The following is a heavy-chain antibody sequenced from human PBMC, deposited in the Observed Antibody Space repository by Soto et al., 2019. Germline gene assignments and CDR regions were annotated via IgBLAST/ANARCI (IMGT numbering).Heavy chain of an antibody. J-gene: IGHJ4*02. CDR1: GFTFSNYG. Sequence: QVQLVESGGGVVQPGRSLRLSCAGSGFTFSNYGLHWVRQAPGKGLEGVAVISYDGGHKYYADSVKGRFTISRDNSNNMLYLQMDSLRAEDTAVYYCAKDGAPRYCSRSSCHPAGAYWGQGTLVTVSS. D-gene: IGHD2-15*01. CDR3: AKDGAPRYCSRSSCHPAGAY. V-gene: IGHV3-30*18. CDR2: ISYDGGHK.